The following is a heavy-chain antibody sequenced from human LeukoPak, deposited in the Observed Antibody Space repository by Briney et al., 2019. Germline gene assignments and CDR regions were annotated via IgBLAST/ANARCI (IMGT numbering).Heavy chain of an antibody. CDR3: ARGAVAGSWSDFAAFDI. J-gene: IGHJ3*02. CDR2: ISSSASPI. Sequence: NSGGSLRLSCAASGFTFSDYYMTWLRQAPGKGLEWVSYISSSASPIYYANSVKGRFTISRDNARNSLYLQMNTLRADDTAVYYCARGAVAGSWSDFAAFDIWGQGTMVTVSS. CDR1: GFTFSDYY. D-gene: IGHD6-19*01. V-gene: IGHV3-11*01.